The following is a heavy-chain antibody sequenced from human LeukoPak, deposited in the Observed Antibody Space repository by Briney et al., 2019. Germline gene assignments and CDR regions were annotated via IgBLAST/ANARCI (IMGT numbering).Heavy chain of an antibody. D-gene: IGHD6-19*01. CDR2: ISGSGGST. J-gene: IGHJ4*02. CDR3: AKRQVTSERAVAVAGTWDY. V-gene: IGHV3-23*01. CDR1: GFTFSSYA. Sequence: PGGSLRLSCAASGFTFSSYAMSWVRQAPGKGLEWVSAISGSGGSTYYADSVKGRFTISRDNSKNTLYLQMNSLRAEDTAVYYCAKRQVTSERAVAVAGTWDYWGRGTLVTVSS.